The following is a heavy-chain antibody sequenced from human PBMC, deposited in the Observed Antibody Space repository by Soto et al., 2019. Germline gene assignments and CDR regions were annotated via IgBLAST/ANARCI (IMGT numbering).Heavy chain of an antibody. CDR2: VNPNNGDT. CDR1: GYTFSNYD. J-gene: IGHJ4*02. Sequence: QVQLVQSGAELKKPGASVKVSCKASGYTFSNYDMNWVRQATGQGPEWIGWVNPNNGDTGYAQKFQGRVTLTTDISTTPANMELTSLRSEDTAIYYCAKVSRKGSAIDFDYWGQGTRITVSS. CDR3: AKVSRKGSAIDFDY. D-gene: IGHD3-10*01. V-gene: IGHV1-8*01.